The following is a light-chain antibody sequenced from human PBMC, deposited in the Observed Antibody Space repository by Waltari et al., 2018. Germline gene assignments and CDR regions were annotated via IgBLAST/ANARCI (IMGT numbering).Light chain of an antibody. J-gene: IGKJ2*01. CDR1: QSISSS. V-gene: IGKV1-39*01. Sequence: IQMTQSPSSLSASVGDRVTITCRASQSISSSLNWYQKIPGKAPKLLIYVSSTLRSGVPSRFSGSGSGTDFSLTISSLQPEDFATYYCQQSYTTAFTFGQGTKLEIK. CDR2: VSS. CDR3: QQSYTTAFT.